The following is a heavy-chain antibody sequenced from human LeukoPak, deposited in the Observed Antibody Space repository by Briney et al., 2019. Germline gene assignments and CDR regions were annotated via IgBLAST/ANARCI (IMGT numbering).Heavy chain of an antibody. CDR2: IYDSGST. Sequence: KTSETLSLTCTVSGGSIRSSYYYWGWIRQPPGKGLEWIGSIYDSGSTYYNPSLKSRVTISVDTSKNQFSLKLSSVTAADTAVYYCARGGFEEQLPLDYWGQGTLVTVSS. V-gene: IGHV4-39*01. CDR1: GGSIRSSYYY. J-gene: IGHJ4*02. CDR3: ARGGFEEQLPLDY. D-gene: IGHD6-6*01.